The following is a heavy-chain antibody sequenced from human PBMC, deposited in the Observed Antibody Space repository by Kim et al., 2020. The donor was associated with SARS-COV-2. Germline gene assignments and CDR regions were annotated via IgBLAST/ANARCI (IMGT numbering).Heavy chain of an antibody. CDR1: GFSLSTSGMC. Sequence: SGPTLVNPTQTLTLTCTFSGFSLSTSGMCVSWIRQPPGKALEWLALIDWDDDKYYSTSLKTRLTISKDTSKNQVVLTMTNMDPVDTATYYCARTTQQPEVGFGPTYYYYYGMDVWGQGTTVTVSS. V-gene: IGHV2-70*01. CDR3: ARTTQQPEVGFGPTYYYYYGMDV. J-gene: IGHJ6*02. CDR2: IDWDDDK. D-gene: IGHD3-16*01.